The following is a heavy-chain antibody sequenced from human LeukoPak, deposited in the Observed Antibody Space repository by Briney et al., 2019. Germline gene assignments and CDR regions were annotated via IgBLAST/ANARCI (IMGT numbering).Heavy chain of an antibody. CDR1: GFTFSSYG. V-gene: IGHV3-7*01. CDR2: IKQDGSEK. CDR3: AKVRCSTSCYFGAFDI. Sequence: PGGSLRLSCAASGFTFSSYGMHWVRQAPGKGLEWVANIKQDGSEKYYVDSLKGRFTISRDNAKNSLYLQVNSLRAEDTAVYYCAKVRCSTSCYFGAFDIWGQGTMVTVSS. J-gene: IGHJ3*02. D-gene: IGHD2-2*01.